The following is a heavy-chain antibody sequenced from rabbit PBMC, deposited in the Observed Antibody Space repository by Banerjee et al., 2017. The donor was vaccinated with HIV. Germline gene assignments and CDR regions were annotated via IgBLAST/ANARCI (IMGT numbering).Heavy chain of an antibody. Sequence: QEQLVESGGGLVQPGGSLKLSCKASGFDFSSYGVSWVRQAPGKGLEWIGCIYSGDGNTYYASWAKGRFTISKTSSTTVTLQRTSLTAADTATYFCASSVGYNYASFGLWGQGTLVTVS. CDR2: IYSGDGNT. J-gene: IGHJ4*01. V-gene: IGHV1S45*01. CDR1: GFDFSSYG. D-gene: IGHD7-1*01. CDR3: ASSVGYNYASFGL.